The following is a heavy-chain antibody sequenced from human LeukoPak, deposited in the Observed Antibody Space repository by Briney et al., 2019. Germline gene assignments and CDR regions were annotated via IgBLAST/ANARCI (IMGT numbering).Heavy chain of an antibody. D-gene: IGHD6-19*01. V-gene: IGHV4-34*01. J-gene: IGHJ4*02. CDR3: ARETHRGGSGWPYYFDY. CDR2: INHSGST. Sequence: PSETLSLTCAVYGGSSSGYYWNWIRQPPGKGLEWIGEINHSGSTNYNPSLKSRVTISVDTSKNQFSLKLSSVTAADTAVYYCARETHRGGSGWPYYFDYWGQGTLVTVSS. CDR1: GGSSSGYY.